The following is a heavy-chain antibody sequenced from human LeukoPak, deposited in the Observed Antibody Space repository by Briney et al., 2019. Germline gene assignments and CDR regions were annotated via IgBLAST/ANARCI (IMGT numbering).Heavy chain of an antibody. CDR1: GGSISSYY. V-gene: IGHV4-59*12. CDR2: IYYSGST. CDR3: ARAVVPAAIVKRRYFDL. D-gene: IGHD2-2*02. J-gene: IGHJ2*01. Sequence: PSETLSLTCTVSGGSISSYYWSWIRQPPGKGLEWIGYIYYSGSTNYNPSLKSRVTISVDTSKNQFSLKLSSVTAADTAVYYCARAVVPAAIVKRRYFDLWGRGTLVTVSS.